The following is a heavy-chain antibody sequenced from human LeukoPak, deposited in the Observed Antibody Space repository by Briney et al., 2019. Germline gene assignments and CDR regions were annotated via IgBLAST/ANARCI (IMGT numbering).Heavy chain of an antibody. CDR3: TTGLRAADTN. V-gene: IGHV3-15*01. J-gene: IGHJ4*02. CDR1: GFTFSNTW. CDR2: IKSKTVGGTT. Sequence: KSGGSLRLSCAASGFTFSNTWMSWVRQAPGKGLEWVGRIKSKTVGGTTDYAAPAKGKFTIPRDDLKKSAYLQIDSLKTDHPTLFYCTTGLRAADTNWGLGTLVTVSS. D-gene: IGHD3-16*01.